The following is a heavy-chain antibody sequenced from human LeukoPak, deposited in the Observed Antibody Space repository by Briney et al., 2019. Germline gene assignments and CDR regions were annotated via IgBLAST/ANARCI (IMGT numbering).Heavy chain of an antibody. CDR2: ICPGDSDA. Sequence: GESLKISCKGSGYSFTKYCIGWVRQMPGKGLEWMGIICPGDSDARYSPSFQGQVTMSADKSINTAYLQWGSLKASDTAMYYCARSRPRRVWGVNGFDPWGQGTQVTVSS. J-gene: IGHJ5*02. D-gene: IGHD3-10*01. CDR3: ARSRPRRVWGVNGFDP. CDR1: GYSFTKYC. V-gene: IGHV5-51*01.